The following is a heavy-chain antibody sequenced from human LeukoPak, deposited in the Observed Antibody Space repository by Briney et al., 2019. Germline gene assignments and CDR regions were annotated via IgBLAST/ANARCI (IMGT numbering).Heavy chain of an antibody. CDR1: GFIVSTNH. CDR2: IYSGGST. D-gene: IGHD4-17*01. Sequence: GGSLRLSCAASGFIVSTNHMSWVRQAPGKGLEWVSVIYSGGSTSCADSVKGRFIISRDNSKNTLYLQMNSLRADDSAVYYCARGLHGDPFSWGQGTLVTVSS. J-gene: IGHJ5*02. V-gene: IGHV3-53*01. CDR3: ARGLHGDPFS.